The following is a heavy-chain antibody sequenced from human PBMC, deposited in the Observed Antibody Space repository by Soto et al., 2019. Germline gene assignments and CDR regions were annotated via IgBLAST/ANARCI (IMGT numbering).Heavy chain of an antibody. D-gene: IGHD3-22*01. CDR3: VRVLDSSGYADI. CDR2: ISYTGAT. J-gene: IGHJ2*01. CDR1: GGSVSNASFY. Sequence: QVQLQESGPGLVKPSETLSLTCSVSGGSVSNASFYWTWIRQAPGTGLEYIGYISYTGATNYNPSLSRRVTISLDTSKNSFSLKLNSMTASATAVYYCVRVLDSSGYADIWGRVTLVTVSS. V-gene: IGHV4-61*03.